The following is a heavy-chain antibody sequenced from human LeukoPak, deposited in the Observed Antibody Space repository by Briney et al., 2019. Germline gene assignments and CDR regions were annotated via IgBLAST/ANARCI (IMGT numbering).Heavy chain of an antibody. D-gene: IGHD1-26*01. Sequence: GSLRLSCAASGFTFSNYAITWVRQAPGKGLEWIGEINHSGSTNYNPSLKSRVTISVDTSKNQFPLKLSSVTAADTAVYYCARDNSGLNFDYWGQGTLVTVSS. CDR1: GFTFSNYA. J-gene: IGHJ4*02. CDR2: INHSGST. CDR3: ARDNSGLNFDY. V-gene: IGHV4-34*01.